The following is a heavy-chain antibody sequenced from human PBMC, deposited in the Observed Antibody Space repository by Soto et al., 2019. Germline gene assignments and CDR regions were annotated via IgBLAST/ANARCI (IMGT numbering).Heavy chain of an antibody. V-gene: IGHV3-33*01. CDR1: GFTFSSYG. Sequence: GGSLRLSCAASGFTFSSYGMHWVRQAPGKGLEWVAVIWYDGSNKYYADSVKGRFTISRDNSKNTLYLQMNSLGAEDTAVYYCARDLFSPYREDYYDSSGYKFPGENYWGQGTLVTVSS. CDR3: ARDLFSPYREDYYDSSGYKFPGENY. J-gene: IGHJ4*02. CDR2: IWYDGSNK. D-gene: IGHD3-22*01.